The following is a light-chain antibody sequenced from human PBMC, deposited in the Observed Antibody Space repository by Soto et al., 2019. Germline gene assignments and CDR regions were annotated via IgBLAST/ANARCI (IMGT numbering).Light chain of an antibody. V-gene: IGKV1-5*01. CDR3: QQYETFSGT. CDR1: QSVSGW. CDR2: DAS. J-gene: IGKJ1*01. Sequence: IQMTQSPFTLAASVGATVPVTCRASQSVSGWLAWYQQKPGEAPKLLIYDASALPRGVPSRFSGSGSGTKFTLTIASLQPDDFATYYCQQYETFSGTFGPGTKVDIK.